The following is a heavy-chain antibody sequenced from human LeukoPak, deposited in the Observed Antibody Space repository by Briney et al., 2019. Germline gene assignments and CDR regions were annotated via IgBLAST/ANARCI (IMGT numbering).Heavy chain of an antibody. D-gene: IGHD3-22*01. V-gene: IGHV1-18*01. CDR1: GYTFTSYG. CDR3: AREGSRYDSSGYYWRFYYGMDV. CDR2: ISAYNGNT. Sequence: ASVKVSCKASGYTFTSYGISWVRQAPGQGLEWMGWISAYNGNTNYAQKLQGRVTMTTDTSTSTAYMELRSLRSDDTAVYYCAREGSRYDSSGYYWRFYYGMDVWGQGTTVTVSS. J-gene: IGHJ6*02.